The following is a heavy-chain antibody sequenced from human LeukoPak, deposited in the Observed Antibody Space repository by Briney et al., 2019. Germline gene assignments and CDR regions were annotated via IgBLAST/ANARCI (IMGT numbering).Heavy chain of an antibody. V-gene: IGHV1-18*01. Sequence: ASVKVSCKTSGFTFNTYGIAWVRQAPGQGLEWMGWISAYNGKTDYAQNLQGRVTMTTDTSTTTAYMELRSLRSDDTAVYYCAREGSLHDSGDYYLSWFDPWGQGTLVTVSS. CDR1: GFTFNTYG. J-gene: IGHJ5*02. CDR2: ISAYNGKT. D-gene: IGHD3-22*01. CDR3: AREGSLHDSGDYYLSWFDP.